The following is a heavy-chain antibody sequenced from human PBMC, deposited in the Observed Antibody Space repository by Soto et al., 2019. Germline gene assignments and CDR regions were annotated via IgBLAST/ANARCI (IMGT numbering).Heavy chain of an antibody. CDR1: GGSISSSSYY. Sequence: QLLASGPGLVKPSETLSLTCTVSGGSISSSSYYWGWIRQPPGKGLELIGTIYYSGSTYYNPSLKSRVTISVDTSKNQFSLKLSSVTAADTAVYYCARHAYRSGWADHWGQGTLVTVSS. CDR3: ARHAYRSGWADH. D-gene: IGHD6-19*01. J-gene: IGHJ4*02. CDR2: IYYSGST. V-gene: IGHV4-39*01.